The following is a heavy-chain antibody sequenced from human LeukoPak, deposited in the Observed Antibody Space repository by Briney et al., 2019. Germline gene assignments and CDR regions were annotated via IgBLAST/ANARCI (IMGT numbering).Heavy chain of an antibody. CDR2: TREDGSGK. D-gene: IGHD1-26*01. Sequence: GGSLRLSCAASGFTFSTYWMSWVRQAPGKGLEWVANTREDGSGKYYVDSVKGRFTISRDNAKNSLYLQMNSLRAEDTAVYYCARLAGAGSSGFDYWGQGTLVTVSS. CDR3: ARLAGAGSSGFDY. CDR1: GFTFSTYW. J-gene: IGHJ4*02. V-gene: IGHV3-7*01.